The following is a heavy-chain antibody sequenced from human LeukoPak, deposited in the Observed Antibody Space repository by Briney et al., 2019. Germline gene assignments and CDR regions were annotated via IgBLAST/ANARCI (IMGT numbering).Heavy chain of an antibody. Sequence: ASVKVSCKASGYTFTSYGISWVRQAPGQGLEWMGWISAYNGNTNYAQKLQGRVTMTTDTSTSTAYMELRSLRSDDTAVYYCARGGYCSGGSCYYFKLYYYYGMDVWGQGTTVTVSS. V-gene: IGHV1-18*01. CDR2: ISAYNGNT. D-gene: IGHD2-15*01. J-gene: IGHJ6*02. CDR1: GYTFTSYG. CDR3: ARGGYCSGGSCYYFKLYYYYGMDV.